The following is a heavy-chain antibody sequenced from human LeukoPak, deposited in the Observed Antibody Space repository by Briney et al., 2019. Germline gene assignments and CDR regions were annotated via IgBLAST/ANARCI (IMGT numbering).Heavy chain of an antibody. CDR2: IYYSGST. D-gene: IGHD6-13*01. V-gene: IGHV4-39*01. CDR3: AGRPGYSKDAFDM. Sequence: KPPETLSLTCTVSGGSISSSSYYWGWIRQPPGKGLEWIGSIYYSGSTYHNPSLKSRVTISVDTSKNQFSLKLSSVTAADTAVYYCAGRPGYSKDAFDMWGQGTMVTVSS. J-gene: IGHJ3*02. CDR1: GGSISSSSYY.